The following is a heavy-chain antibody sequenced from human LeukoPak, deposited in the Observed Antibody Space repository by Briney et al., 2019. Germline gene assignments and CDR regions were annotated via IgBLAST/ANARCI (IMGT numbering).Heavy chain of an antibody. CDR2: INSDGSST. D-gene: IGHD1-26*01. CDR3: ARTIGSKNAFDI. V-gene: IGHV3-74*01. Sequence: GGSLRLSCAASRFTFSSYWMHWVRQAPGKGLVWVSRINSDGSSTTYADSVKGRFTISRENAKNTLYLQMNSLRAEDTAVYYCARTIGSKNAFDIWGQGTMVTVSS. J-gene: IGHJ3*02. CDR1: RFTFSSYW.